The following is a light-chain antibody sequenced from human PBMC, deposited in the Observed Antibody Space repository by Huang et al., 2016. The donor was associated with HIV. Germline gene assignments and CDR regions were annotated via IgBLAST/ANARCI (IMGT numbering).Light chain of an antibody. CDR2: AES. CDR1: QIVSSH. CDR3: QQYNDFRST. V-gene: IGKV3-15*01. Sequence: ETVMTQSPVTLSVSPGDRASLSCRSSQIVSSHLAWYQQKPGKAPRLLIYAESTRATGVPARFSGSGAGTEFTLTISTLQSEDSAVYYCQQYNDFRSTFGPGTRVEIK. J-gene: IGKJ3*01.